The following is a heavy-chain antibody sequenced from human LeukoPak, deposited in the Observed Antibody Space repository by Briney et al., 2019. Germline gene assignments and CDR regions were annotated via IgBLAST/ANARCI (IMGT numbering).Heavy chain of an antibody. CDR2: INPSGGST. CDR3: ARARSGYGISFDY. J-gene: IGHJ4*02. V-gene: IGHV1-46*01. Sequence: ASVKVSCKASGYTFTSYYMHWVRQAPGQGLEWMGIINPSGGSTSYAQKFQGRVTMTTDTSTSTAYMELRSLRSDDTAVYYCARARSGYGISFDYWGQGTLVTVSS. CDR1: GYTFTSYY. D-gene: IGHD6-25*01.